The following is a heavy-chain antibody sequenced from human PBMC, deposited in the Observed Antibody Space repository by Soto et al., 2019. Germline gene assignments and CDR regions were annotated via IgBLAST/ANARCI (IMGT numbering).Heavy chain of an antibody. CDR2: IKQDGSEK. CDR3: ARHSSGWYGYFDY. CDR1: GCTFSSYW. Sequence: GGSLRLSCAASGCTFSSYWMSWVRQAPGKGLEWVANIKQDGSEKYYVDSVKGRFTISRDNAKNSLYLQMNSLRAEDTAVYYCARHSSGWYGYFDYWGHGTLVTVSS. D-gene: IGHD6-19*01. V-gene: IGHV3-7*05. J-gene: IGHJ4*01.